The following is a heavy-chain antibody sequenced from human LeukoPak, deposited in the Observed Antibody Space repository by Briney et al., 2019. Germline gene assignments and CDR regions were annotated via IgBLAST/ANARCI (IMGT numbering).Heavy chain of an antibody. V-gene: IGHV4-59*01. J-gene: IGHJ4*02. Sequence: PSETLSLTCTVSGGSISPYYWSWSRQSPGKGLEWIGYVHYSGSTNYNPSLKSRVTISVDTSKNQFSLKLSSVTAADTAVYYCARIAVSSGWGYFDYWGQGTLVTASS. CDR2: VHYSGST. D-gene: IGHD6-19*01. CDR3: ARIAVSSGWGYFDY. CDR1: GGSISPYY.